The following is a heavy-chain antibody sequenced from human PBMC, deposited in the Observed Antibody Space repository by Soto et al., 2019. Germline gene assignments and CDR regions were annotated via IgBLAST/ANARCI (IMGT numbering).Heavy chain of an antibody. CDR1: GYTFTGYY. CDR2: INPNSGGT. CDR3: ARDQSATGTTSQDAFDI. D-gene: IGHD1-7*01. V-gene: IGHV1-2*04. J-gene: IGHJ3*02. Sequence: ASVKVSCKASGYTFTGYYMHWVRQAPGQGLEWMGWINPNSGGTNYAQKFQGWVTMTRDTSISTAYMELSRLRSDDTAVYYCARDQSATGTTSQDAFDIWGQGTMVTVSS.